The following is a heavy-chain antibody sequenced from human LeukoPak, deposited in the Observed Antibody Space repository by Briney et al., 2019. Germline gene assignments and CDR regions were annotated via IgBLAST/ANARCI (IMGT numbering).Heavy chain of an antibody. J-gene: IGHJ4*02. Sequence: ASVKVSCKASGYDFTSVGITWVRRAPGQGLEWMGWISPYNGNTRYAQKFQGRVAMTTDTSTTTAYMELRGLRFNDTAVYYCARAESGSGGFFNNWGQGPRFTVSS. V-gene: IGHV1-18*01. CDR2: ISPYNGNT. CDR1: GYDFTSVG. D-gene: IGHD6-19*01. CDR3: ARAESGSGGFFNN.